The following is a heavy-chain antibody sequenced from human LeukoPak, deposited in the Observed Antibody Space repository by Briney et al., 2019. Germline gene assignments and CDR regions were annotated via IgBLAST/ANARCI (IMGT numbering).Heavy chain of an antibody. CDR1: GYTFTSYA. J-gene: IGHJ4*02. CDR2: IHVGNGNT. CDR3: ARVDGSGPNAPHDF. Sequence: GASVKVSCKASGYTFTSYAMHWVRQAPGQRLEWMGWIHVGNGNTEYSQKFQGRVTITRDTPATTTYMELISLRSEDTAVYYCARVDGSGPNAPHDFWGQGSLVTVSS. D-gene: IGHD3-10*01. V-gene: IGHV1-3*01.